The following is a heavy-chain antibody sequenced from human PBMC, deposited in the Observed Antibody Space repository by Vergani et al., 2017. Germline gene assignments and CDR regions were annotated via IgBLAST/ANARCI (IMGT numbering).Heavy chain of an antibody. CDR3: ASLAPELWRYYFDY. Sequence: VQLLESGGDLVQPGGSLRLSCAASGFTFSDYYMSWIRQAPGKGLEWVSYISSSGSTIYYADSVKGRFTISRDNAKNSLYLQMNSLRAEDTAVYYCASLAPELWRYYFDYWGQGTLVTVSS. CDR2: ISSSGSTI. CDR1: GFTFSDYY. D-gene: IGHD3-3*01. V-gene: IGHV3-11*01. J-gene: IGHJ4*02.